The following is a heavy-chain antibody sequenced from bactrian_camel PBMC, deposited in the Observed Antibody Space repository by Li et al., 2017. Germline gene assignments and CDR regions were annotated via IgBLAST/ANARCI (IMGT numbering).Heavy chain of an antibody. CDR3: AAAHRPPWGGSWSSLSTYEYVY. Sequence: VQLVESGGGSVQAGGSLRLSCQYSTDGYTGYALAWFRQAPRNDREGVASIEGDGTTSYADSVKGRFTISKDGARNTLYLQMDSLQSEDSAMYYCAAAHRPPWGGSWSSLSTYEYVYWGQGTQVTVS. V-gene: IGHV3S67*01. CDR1: TDGYTGYA. J-gene: IGHJ4*01. CDR2: IEGDGTT. D-gene: IGHD6*01.